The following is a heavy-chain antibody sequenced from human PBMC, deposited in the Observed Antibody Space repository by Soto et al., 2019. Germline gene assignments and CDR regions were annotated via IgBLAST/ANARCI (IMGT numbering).Heavy chain of an antibody. V-gene: IGHV3-7*03. CDR2: IKQDGSEK. D-gene: IGHD6-19*01. CDR1: GFTFSSYW. CDR3: AKDEASKGAGTDY. J-gene: IGHJ4*02. Sequence: GGSRRLSCAASGFTFSSYWMSWVRQAPGKGLEWVANIKQDGSEKYYVDSVKGRFTISGDNAKNSLYLQMNSLRAEDTAVYYCAKDEASKGAGTDYWGQGTLVTGSS.